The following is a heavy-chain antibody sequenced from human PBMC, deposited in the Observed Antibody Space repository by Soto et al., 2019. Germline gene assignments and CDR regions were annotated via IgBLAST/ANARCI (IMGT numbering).Heavy chain of an antibody. D-gene: IGHD4-17*01. Sequence: QVQLVQSGAEVKKPGSSVKVSCKASGGTFSSYAISWVRQAPGQGLEWMGGIIPIFGTANYAQKFQGRVTITADESTSXASMELSSLSSEDTAVYYCARLRYDYRHYVIWFDPWGQGTLVTVSS. CDR3: ARLRYDYRHYVIWFDP. V-gene: IGHV1-69*12. J-gene: IGHJ5*02. CDR2: IIPIFGTA. CDR1: GGTFSSYA.